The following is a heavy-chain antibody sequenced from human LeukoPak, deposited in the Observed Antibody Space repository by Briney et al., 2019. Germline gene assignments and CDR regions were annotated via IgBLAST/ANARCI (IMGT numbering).Heavy chain of an antibody. D-gene: IGHD1-20*01. CDR1: GFTFSSYA. Sequence: GGSLRLSCAASGFTFSSYAMHWVRQTPGKGLEWVAVISYDGSNKYYADSVKGRFTISRDNSKNTLYLQMNSLRAEDTAVYYCARHNWNDEGSGAFDIWGQGTMVTVSS. CDR3: ARHNWNDEGSGAFDI. J-gene: IGHJ3*02. V-gene: IGHV3-30-3*01. CDR2: ISYDGSNK.